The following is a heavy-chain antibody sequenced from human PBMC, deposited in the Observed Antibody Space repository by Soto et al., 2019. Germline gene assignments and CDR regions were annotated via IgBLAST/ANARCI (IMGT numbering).Heavy chain of an antibody. Sequence: SETLSLTCTVSGGSISSYYWSWVRQPPGKGLEWIGYIYYSGSTNYNPSLKSRVTISVDTSKNQFSLKLSSVTAADTAVYYCARIDYDYIWGSPGPMDYWGQGTLVTVSS. CDR1: GGSISSYY. CDR2: IYYSGST. V-gene: IGHV4-59*01. D-gene: IGHD3-16*01. CDR3: ARIDYDYIWGSPGPMDY. J-gene: IGHJ4*02.